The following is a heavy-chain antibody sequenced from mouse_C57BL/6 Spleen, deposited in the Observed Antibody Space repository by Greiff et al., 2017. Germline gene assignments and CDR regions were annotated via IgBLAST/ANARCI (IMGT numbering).Heavy chain of an antibody. V-gene: IGHV1-15*01. CDR3: TRLGGSRCDY. CDR2: IDPETGGT. D-gene: IGHD1-1*01. Sequence: QVQLQQSGAELVRPGASVTLSCKASGYTFTDYEMHWVKQTPVHGLEWIGAIDPETGGTAYNQKFKGKAILTADKSSSTAYMELRSLTSEDSAVYYCTRLGGSRCDYWGQGTTLTVSS. J-gene: IGHJ2*01. CDR1: GYTFTDYE.